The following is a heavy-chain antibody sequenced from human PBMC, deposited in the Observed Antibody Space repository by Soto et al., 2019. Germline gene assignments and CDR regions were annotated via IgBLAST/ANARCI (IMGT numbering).Heavy chain of an antibody. CDR3: VKESTPPFFDS. J-gene: IGHJ4*02. Sequence: GESLKISCAASGFTFSSHAMSWVRQAPGKGLEWVSAISGSGGNTDYADSVRGRFTISRDGSTNTIYLQINSLRVEDTAKYFCVKESTPPFFDSWGQGVAVTVSS. V-gene: IGHV3-23*01. D-gene: IGHD2-15*01. CDR1: GFTFSSHA. CDR2: ISGSGGNT.